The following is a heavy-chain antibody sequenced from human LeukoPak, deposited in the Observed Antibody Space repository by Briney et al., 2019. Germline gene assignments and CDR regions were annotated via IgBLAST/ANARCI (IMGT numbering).Heavy chain of an antibody. V-gene: IGHV1-2*02. CDR3: ARGHGYCSSTSCSTHFDY. CDR1: GYTFTGYY. Sequence: ASVKVSCTASGYTFTGYYMHWVRQAPGQGLEWMGWINPNSGDTNYAQKFQGRVTMTRDTSISTAYMELSRLRSDDTAVYYCARGHGYCSSTSCSTHFDYWGQGTLVTVSS. J-gene: IGHJ4*02. D-gene: IGHD2-2*01. CDR2: INPNSGDT.